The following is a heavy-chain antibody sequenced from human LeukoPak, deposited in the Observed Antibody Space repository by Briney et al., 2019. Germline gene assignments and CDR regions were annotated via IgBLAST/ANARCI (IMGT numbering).Heavy chain of an antibody. V-gene: IGHV1-46*01. D-gene: IGHD2-15*01. J-gene: IGHJ4*02. CDR2: INPSGGST. Sequence: GASVKVSCKASGYTFTSCYMHWVRQAPGQGLEWMGIINPSGGSTSYAQKFQGRVTMTRDTSTSTVYMELSSLRSEDTAVYYCAREWVAGNYYFDYWAREPWSPSPQ. CDR3: AREWVAGNYYFDY. CDR1: GYTFTSCY.